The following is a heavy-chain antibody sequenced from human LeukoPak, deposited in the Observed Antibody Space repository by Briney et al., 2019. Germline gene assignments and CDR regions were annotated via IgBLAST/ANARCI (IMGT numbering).Heavy chain of an antibody. CDR3: ARELCPGVCVVFDI. V-gene: IGHV1-46*01. Sequence: ASVKVSCTASGYTFTSYYMHWVRQAPGQGLEWMGIINPSGGSTTYTQKFQDRVTMTRDTSTSTVYMELSSLRSEDTAVYYCARELCPGVCVVFDIWAKGQWSPSLQ. CDR1: GYTFTSYY. D-gene: IGHD2-21*01. J-gene: IGHJ3*02. CDR2: INPSGGST.